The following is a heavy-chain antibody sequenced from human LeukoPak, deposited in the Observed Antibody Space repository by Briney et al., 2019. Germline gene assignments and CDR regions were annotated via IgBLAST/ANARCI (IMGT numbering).Heavy chain of an antibody. CDR1: KFTFNTYW. CDR2: IDSDGSTT. Sequence: GGSLRLSCAASKFTFNTYWMHWVRQAPGKGLVWVSRIDSDGSTTDYAASVKGRFTISRDNARNTLYLQMNSLRAEDTAVYYCARDPTDYDSSGYEWGQGTLLTVSS. CDR3: ARDPTDYDSSGYE. J-gene: IGHJ4*02. D-gene: IGHD3-22*01. V-gene: IGHV3-74*01.